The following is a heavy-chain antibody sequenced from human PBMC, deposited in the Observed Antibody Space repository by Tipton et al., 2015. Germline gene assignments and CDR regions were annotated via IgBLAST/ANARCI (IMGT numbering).Heavy chain of an antibody. Sequence: TLSLTCAVSGGSYSTYYWSWIRQPPGKGLEWIAEITHSGSTNYNPSLKSRVTISMDPSKNHFSLKLTSVTASDTAVYYCARARGRHGGLFDSWGQGTLVTVSS. CDR1: GGSYSTYY. CDR3: ARARGRHGGLFDS. J-gene: IGHJ4*02. CDR2: ITHSGST. V-gene: IGHV4-34*01. D-gene: IGHD4-23*01.